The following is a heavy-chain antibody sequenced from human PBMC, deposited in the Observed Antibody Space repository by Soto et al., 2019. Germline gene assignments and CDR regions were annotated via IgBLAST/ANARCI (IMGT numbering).Heavy chain of an antibody. Sequence: QVQLVQSGAEVKKPGSSVKVSCKASGGTFSSYAISWVRQAPGQGLEWMGGIIPIFGTANYAQKFQGRGTITANESTRTAYMELSILRSEDTAVYYCERDGELGYIYCYWGDFDYWGQGTLVTVSS. D-gene: IGHD5-18*01. V-gene: IGHV1-69*12. CDR2: IIPIFGTA. CDR3: ERDGELGYIYCYWGDFDY. J-gene: IGHJ4*02. CDR1: GGTFSSYA.